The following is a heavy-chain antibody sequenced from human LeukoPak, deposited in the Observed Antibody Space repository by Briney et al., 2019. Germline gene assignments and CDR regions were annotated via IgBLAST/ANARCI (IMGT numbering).Heavy chain of an antibody. CDR1: GGSISSYY. D-gene: IGHD4-17*01. CDR2: IYYSGST. CDR3: ASNYGDYLSNAFDI. Sequence: SETLSLTCTVSGGSISSYYWSWIRQPPGKGLEWIGYIYYSGSTNYNPSLKSRVTISVDTSKNQFSLKLSSVTAADTAVYYCASNYGDYLSNAFDIWGQGTMVTVSS. J-gene: IGHJ3*02. V-gene: IGHV4-59*01.